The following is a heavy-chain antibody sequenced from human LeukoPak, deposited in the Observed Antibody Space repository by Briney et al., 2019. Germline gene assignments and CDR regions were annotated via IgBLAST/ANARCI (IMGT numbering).Heavy chain of an antibody. CDR2: IYYSGST. Sequence: PSETLSLTCTVSGGTISSSSYYWGWIRQPPGKGLEWIGSIYYSGSTYYNPSLKSRVTISVDTSKNQFSLKLSSATVADTAVYYCARVDPLLLAYYFDCWGQGTLVTVSS. CDR3: ARVDPLLLAYYFDC. CDR1: GGTISSSSYY. V-gene: IGHV4-39*07. J-gene: IGHJ4*02. D-gene: IGHD2-21*02.